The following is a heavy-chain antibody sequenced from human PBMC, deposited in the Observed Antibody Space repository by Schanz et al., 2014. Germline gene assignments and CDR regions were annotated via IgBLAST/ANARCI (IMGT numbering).Heavy chain of an antibody. CDR2: ISGSGGST. CDR1: GFSFSSYA. CDR3: AKTPREYCNYDNCPNWFDS. J-gene: IGHJ5*01. Sequence: EVQLLESGGGLVEPGGSLRLSCAASGFSFSSYAMGWVRQARGKGLEWVSAISGSGGSTYYADSVKGRFTISRDNSKNTLYLQMNSLRAEDTAVYYCAKTPREYCNYDNCPNWFDSWGQGTLVTVSS. V-gene: IGHV3-23*01. D-gene: IGHD2-15*01.